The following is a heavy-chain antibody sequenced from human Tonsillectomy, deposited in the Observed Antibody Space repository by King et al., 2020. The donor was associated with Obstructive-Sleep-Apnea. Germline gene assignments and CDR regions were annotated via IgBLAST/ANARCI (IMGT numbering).Heavy chain of an antibody. Sequence: VQLVESGGGLVQPGGSLRLSCAASGFTFSSYAMYWVRQAPGKGLEYVSAISSNGGSTYYENSVKGRFTISRDNSKNTLYLQMGSLRAEDMAVYYCARGYCSGGTCPGAFWGQGTLVTVSS. D-gene: IGHD2-15*01. J-gene: IGHJ4*02. CDR2: ISSNGGST. CDR1: GFTFSSYA. V-gene: IGHV3-64*01. CDR3: ARGYCSGGTCPGAF.